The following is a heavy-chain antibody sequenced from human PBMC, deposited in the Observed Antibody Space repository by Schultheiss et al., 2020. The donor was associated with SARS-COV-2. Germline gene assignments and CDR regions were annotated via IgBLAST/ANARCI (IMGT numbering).Heavy chain of an antibody. Sequence: SETLSLTCAVFGGSFSGYYWSWIRQPPGKGLEWIGYIYYSGSTHPFFKSRVTISVDRSKNQLSLKMTSVTAADTAMYYCARDPSHSYTSGWYVGSNWFDPWGQGTLVTVSS. D-gene: IGHD6-19*01. CDR2: IYYSGST. V-gene: IGHV4-59*13. J-gene: IGHJ5*02. CDR1: GGSFSGYY. CDR3: ARDPSHSYTSGWYVGSNWFDP.